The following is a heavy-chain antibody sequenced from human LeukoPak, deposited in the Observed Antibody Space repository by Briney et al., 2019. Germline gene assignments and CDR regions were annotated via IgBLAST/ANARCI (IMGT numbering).Heavy chain of an antibody. D-gene: IGHD6-6*01. Sequence: GGSLRLSCAASGFTFSSYGMHWVRQAPGKGLEWVAVISYDGSNKYYADSVKGRFTISRDNSKNTLYLQMNSLRAEGTAVYYCAKEYSSSAGNAFDIWGQGTMVTVSS. V-gene: IGHV3-30*18. CDR1: GFTFSSYG. CDR2: ISYDGSNK. J-gene: IGHJ3*02. CDR3: AKEYSSSAGNAFDI.